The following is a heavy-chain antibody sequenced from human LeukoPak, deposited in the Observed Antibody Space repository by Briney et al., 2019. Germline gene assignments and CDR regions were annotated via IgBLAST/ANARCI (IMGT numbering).Heavy chain of an antibody. J-gene: IGHJ4*02. CDR1: GGSISSSSYY. V-gene: IGHV4-39*01. CDR2: IYYSGST. CDR3: ARQLGYCSSTSCYADKVDY. D-gene: IGHD2-2*01. Sequence: SETLSLTCTVSGGSISSSSYYWGRIRQPPGKGLEWIGSIYYSGSTYYNPSLKSRVTISVDTSKNQFSLKLSSVTAADTAVYYCARQLGYCSSTSCYADKVDYWGQGTLVTVSS.